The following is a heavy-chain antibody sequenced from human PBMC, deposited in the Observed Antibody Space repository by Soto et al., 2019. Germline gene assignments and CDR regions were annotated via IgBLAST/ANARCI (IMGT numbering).Heavy chain of an antibody. CDR3: AGLGLGIAAAGPPDF. D-gene: IGHD6-13*01. J-gene: IGHJ4*02. V-gene: IGHV1-69*13. CDR2: IVPIFGTA. CDR1: GGTFSSYA. Sequence: ASVKVSCKASGGTFSSYAISWVRQAPGQGLEWMGGIVPIFGTANYAQKFQGRVTITADESTSTAYMELSSLRSEDTAVYYCAGLGLGIAAAGPPDFWGQGTLVTVSS.